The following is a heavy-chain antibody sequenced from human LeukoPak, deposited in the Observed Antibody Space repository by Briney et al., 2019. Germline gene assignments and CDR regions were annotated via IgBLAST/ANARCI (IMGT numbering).Heavy chain of an antibody. CDR2: ISGSGGRT. CDR3: AKDQAWFGELDY. D-gene: IGHD3-10*01. J-gene: IGHJ4*02. Sequence: GGFLSLSCAASGFTFSSYAMSWVRQAPEKGREWVSTISGSGGRTYYADSVKGRFTISRDNSKNTLYLQMNSLRAEDTAVYYCAKDQAWFGELDYWGQGTLVTVSS. V-gene: IGHV3-23*01. CDR1: GFTFSSYA.